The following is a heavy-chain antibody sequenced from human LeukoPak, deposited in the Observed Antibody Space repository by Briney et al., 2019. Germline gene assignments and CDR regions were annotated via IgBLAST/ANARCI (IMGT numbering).Heavy chain of an antibody. CDR1: GFTFSVHY. CDR2: SRNRAHSYST. V-gene: IGHV3-72*01. D-gene: IGHD3-10*01. J-gene: IGHJ4*02. CDR3: VGLIRGLGY. Sequence: AGGSLRLSCAASGFTFSVHYMVWVRQAPGKGLDWIGRSRNRAHSYSTEYAASVKGRFTVSRADSENSLYLQMNSLKTDDTAVYYCVGLIRGLGYWGQGTLVTVSS.